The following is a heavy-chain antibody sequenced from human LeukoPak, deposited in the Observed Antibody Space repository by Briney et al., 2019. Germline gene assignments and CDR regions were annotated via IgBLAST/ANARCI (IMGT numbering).Heavy chain of an antibody. V-gene: IGHV4-59*01. Sequence: TSETLSLTCAVYGGSFSGYYWSWIRQPPGKGLEWIGQIFYSGSTTYNPSLKSPVTISADTSKNQFSLKVRSVTAADTAVYYCARGSPLMAGIYNFDYWGQGRLVTVSS. D-gene: IGHD6-19*01. J-gene: IGHJ4*02. CDR2: IFYSGST. CDR3: ARGSPLMAGIYNFDY. CDR1: GGSFSGYY.